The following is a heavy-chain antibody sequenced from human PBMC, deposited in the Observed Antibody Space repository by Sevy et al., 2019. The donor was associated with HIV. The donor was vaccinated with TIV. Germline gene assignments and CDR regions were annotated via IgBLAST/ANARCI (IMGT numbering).Heavy chain of an antibody. CDR1: GFTFSSYW. D-gene: IGHD3-3*01. CDR2: INQDGSEE. V-gene: IGHV3-7*01. J-gene: IGHJ5*02. CDR3: AREGGHDFWSGYYWSYWFDP. Sequence: GGSLRLSCAASGFTFSSYWMSWVRQAPGKGLEWVANINQDGSEEYYVASVKGRFTISRDKAKNSLYLQMNSLRAEDTAVYYCAREGGHDFWSGYYWSYWFDPWGQGTLVTVSS.